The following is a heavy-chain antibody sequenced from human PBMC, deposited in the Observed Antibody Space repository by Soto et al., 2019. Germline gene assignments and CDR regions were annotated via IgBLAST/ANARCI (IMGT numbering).Heavy chain of an antibody. J-gene: IGHJ5*02. D-gene: IGHD2-15*01. CDR3: ARALSPIIGGNPFWFDP. Sequence: PSETLSLTCTVSGGSVSSGSYYWSWIRQPPGEGLEWIGYIYYSGSTNYNPSLKSRVTISVDTSKNQFSLKLSSVTAADTAVYYCARALSPIIGGNPFWFDPWGQGTLVTVSS. CDR2: IYYSGST. V-gene: IGHV4-61*01. CDR1: GGSVSSGSYY.